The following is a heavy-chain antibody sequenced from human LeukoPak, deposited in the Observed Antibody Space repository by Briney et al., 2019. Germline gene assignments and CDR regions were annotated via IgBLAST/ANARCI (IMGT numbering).Heavy chain of an antibody. V-gene: IGHV4-4*07. J-gene: IGHJ6*03. CDR2: ISTSGSS. CDR3: ARSRYYYYYYMDV. CDR1: GGSISPYY. Sequence: SDTLSLTCTVSGGSISPYYWSFIRQPAGKGLEWIGRISTSGSSKYNPSLESRVTMSVDTSKNQFSLKLSSVTAADTAVYYCARSRYYYYYYMDVWGKGTTVTVSS.